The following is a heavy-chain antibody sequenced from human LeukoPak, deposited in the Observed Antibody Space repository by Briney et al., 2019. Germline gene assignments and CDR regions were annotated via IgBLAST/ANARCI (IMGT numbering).Heavy chain of an antibody. CDR2: ISGSGGYT. V-gene: IGHV3-23*01. D-gene: IGHD3-10*01. Sequence: GGSLRLSCAASGFTFSNYAMSWVRQAPGKGLEGVSGISGSGGYTYYADSVKGGFTISRDNSNNTPYLQMNSLTAEDTAVYYCARQYGSGTLNYYYYGMDVWGQGTTVTVSS. J-gene: IGHJ6*02. CDR1: GFTFSNYA. CDR3: ARQYGSGTLNYYYYGMDV.